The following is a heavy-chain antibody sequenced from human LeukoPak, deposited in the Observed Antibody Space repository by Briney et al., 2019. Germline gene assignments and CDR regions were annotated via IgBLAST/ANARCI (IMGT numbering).Heavy chain of an antibody. Sequence: ASVKVSCKASVYTFTSYGISWLRQAPGQGLEWLGWISGYNGNTNYAQKFQGRVTMTTDTPTSTAYMDLRSLKSDDTAVYYCARVGTYDVFDFWGQGTMVTVFS. CDR1: VYTFTSYG. CDR3: ARVGTYDVFDF. V-gene: IGHV1-18*01. J-gene: IGHJ3*01. CDR2: ISGYNGNT. D-gene: IGHD1-26*01.